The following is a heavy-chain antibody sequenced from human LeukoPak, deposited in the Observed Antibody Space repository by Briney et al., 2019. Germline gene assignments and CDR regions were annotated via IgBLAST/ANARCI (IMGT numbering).Heavy chain of an antibody. CDR3: ARGPSITIFGVVIPTSMDV. J-gene: IGHJ6*02. CDR2: TYYRSKWYN. V-gene: IGHV6-1*01. CDR1: GDSVSSNSAA. D-gene: IGHD3-3*01. Sequence: SQTLSLTCAISGDSVSSNSAAWHWIRPSPSRGLEWLGRTYYRSKWYNDYAVSVKSRITINPDTSKNQFSLQLNSVTPEDTAVYYCARGPSITIFGVVIPTSMDVWGQGITVTVSS.